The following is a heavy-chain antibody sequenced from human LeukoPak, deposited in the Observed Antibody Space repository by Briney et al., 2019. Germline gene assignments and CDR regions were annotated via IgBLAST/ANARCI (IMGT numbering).Heavy chain of an antibody. V-gene: IGHV4-39*07. J-gene: IGHJ6*02. D-gene: IGHD6-13*01. Sequence: SETLSLTCTVSGGSISSSSYYWGWIRQPPGKGLEWIGSIYYSGSTYYNPSLKSRVTISVDTSNNQFSLKLNSVTAADTAVYYCAGSSWHPEYGMDVWGQGTTVTVSS. CDR3: AGSSWHPEYGMDV. CDR1: GGSISSSSYY. CDR2: IYYSGST.